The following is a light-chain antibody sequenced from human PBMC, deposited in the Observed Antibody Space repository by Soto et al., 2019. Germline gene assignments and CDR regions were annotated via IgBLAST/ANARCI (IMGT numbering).Light chain of an antibody. CDR3: CSYTSRSVYV. Sequence: HSVLTQPASVSGFPGQSIAISCARTSSDVGGYNYVSWYQQHPGKAPKLIIYDVSYRPSGVSNRFSGSKSVNTASLTISGLQAEDEADYYCCSYTSRSVYVFGTGTKVTVL. V-gene: IGLV2-14*01. CDR2: DVS. J-gene: IGLJ1*01. CDR1: SSDVGGYNY.